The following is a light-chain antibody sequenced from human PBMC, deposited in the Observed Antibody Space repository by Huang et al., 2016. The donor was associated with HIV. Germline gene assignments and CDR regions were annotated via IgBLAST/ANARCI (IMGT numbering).Light chain of an antibody. V-gene: IGKV1-8*01. Sequence: IRMTQSPSSLSASTGDRVTITCRANQDINNFLAWYQQRPWSVPKLLIYAASTLQSWVPSGFSGNGSGTDFTLTIGCLHSEDVATYYCQQYDIHPLTFGPGTRVDIK. CDR3: QQYDIHPLT. CDR1: QDINNF. J-gene: IGKJ3*01. CDR2: AAS.